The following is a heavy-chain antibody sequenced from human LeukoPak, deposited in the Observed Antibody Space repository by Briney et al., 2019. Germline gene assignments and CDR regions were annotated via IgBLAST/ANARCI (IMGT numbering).Heavy chain of an antibody. J-gene: IGHJ4*02. V-gene: IGHV3-23*01. CDR3: ARANTVIVADYYFDY. CDR2: ISGPGGAT. CDR1: GFTFSNYA. Sequence: GGSLRLSCAASGFTFSNYAMSWVRQAPGKGLEWVSTISGPGGATFYADSVKGRFTISRDNSKNTLYLQMNSLRAEDTAVYYCARANTVIVADYYFDYWGQGTLVTVSS. D-gene: IGHD3-22*01.